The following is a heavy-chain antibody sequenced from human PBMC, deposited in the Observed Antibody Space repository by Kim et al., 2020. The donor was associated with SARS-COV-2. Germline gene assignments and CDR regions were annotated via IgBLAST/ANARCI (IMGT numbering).Heavy chain of an antibody. CDR3: AKEKGLNWFDP. CDR2: ISWNSGNI. CDR1: GFTFGDYA. D-gene: IGHD3-16*01. V-gene: IGHV3-9*01. J-gene: IGHJ5*02. Sequence: GGSLRLSCAASGFTFGDYAMHWVRQAPGKGLEWVSGISWNSGNIGYADSVKGRFTISRDNAKNSLYLQMNSLRAEDTALYYCAKEKGLNWFDPWGQGTLVTVSS.